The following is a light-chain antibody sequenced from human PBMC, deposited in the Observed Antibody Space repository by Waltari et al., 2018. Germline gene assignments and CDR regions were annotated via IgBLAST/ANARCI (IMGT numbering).Light chain of an antibody. CDR1: HNVGSN. CDR3: QQSYTTPYT. V-gene: IGKV3-15*01. CDR2: GAS. Sequence: TQSPDTLSVSPGERATLSCRASHNVGSNLAWYQQKPGQFPRLLISGASTRATGVPARFSGSGSGTEFTLTISSLQSEDFAVYYCQQSYTTPYTFGQGTKVEIK. J-gene: IGKJ2*01.